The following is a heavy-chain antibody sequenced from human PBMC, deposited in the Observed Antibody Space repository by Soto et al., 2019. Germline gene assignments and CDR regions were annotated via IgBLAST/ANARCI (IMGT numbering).Heavy chain of an antibody. J-gene: IGHJ5*02. V-gene: IGHV3-7*01. CDR3: ARDRSESITIFGVVINYQGNWFDP. CDR2: IKQDGSEK. Sequence: GGSLRLSCAASGFTFSSYWMSWVRQAPGKGLEWVANIKQDGSEKYYVDSVKGRFTISRDNAKNSLYLQMNSLRAEDTAVYYCARDRSESITIFGVVINYQGNWFDPWGQGTLVTVSS. CDR1: GFTFSSYW. D-gene: IGHD3-3*01.